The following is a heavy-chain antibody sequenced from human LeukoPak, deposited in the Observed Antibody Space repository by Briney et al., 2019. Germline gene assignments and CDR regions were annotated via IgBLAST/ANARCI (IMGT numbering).Heavy chain of an antibody. D-gene: IGHD2-2*01. CDR2: IHRGGST. J-gene: IGHJ4*02. CDR1: GGSISSGDYY. Sequence: PSETLSLTCIVSGGSISSGDYYWNWIRQPPGKGLEWIGYIHRGGSTYYNPSLESRVTISLDTSNNQFFLDLNSVTAADTAVYYCANKLYCGSTSCYPAGYWGQGILVTVSS. CDR3: ANKLYCGSTSCYPAGY. V-gene: IGHV4-30-2*01.